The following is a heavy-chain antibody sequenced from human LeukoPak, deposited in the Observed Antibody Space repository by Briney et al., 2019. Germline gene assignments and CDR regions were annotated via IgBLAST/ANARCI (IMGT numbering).Heavy chain of an antibody. D-gene: IGHD6-13*01. V-gene: IGHV4-34*01. J-gene: IGHJ4*02. CDR2: INHSGST. CDR1: GGSFSGYY. Sequence: PSETLSLTCAVYGGSFSGYYWSWIRQPPGKGLEWIGEINHSGSTNYDPSLKSRVTISVDTSKNQFSLKLSSVTAADTAVYYCAREGYSSSWYLAGYFDYWGQGTLVTVSS. CDR3: AREGYSSSWYLAGYFDY.